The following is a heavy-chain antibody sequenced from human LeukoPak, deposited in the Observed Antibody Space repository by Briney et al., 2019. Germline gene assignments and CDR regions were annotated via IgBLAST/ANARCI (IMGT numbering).Heavy chain of an antibody. CDR2: ISSSSSYI. D-gene: IGHD3-9*01. Sequence: PGGSLRLSCAASGFTFSSYEMNWVRQAPGKGLEWVSSISSSSSYIYYADSVKGRFTISRDNAKNSLYLQMNSLRAEDTAVYYCATWPNFDWLLSNDAFDIWGRGTMVTVSS. J-gene: IGHJ3*02. V-gene: IGHV3-21*01. CDR3: ATWPNFDWLLSNDAFDI. CDR1: GFTFSSYE.